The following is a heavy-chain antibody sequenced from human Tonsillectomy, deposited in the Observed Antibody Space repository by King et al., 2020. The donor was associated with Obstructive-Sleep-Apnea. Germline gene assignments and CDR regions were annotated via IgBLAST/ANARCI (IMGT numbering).Heavy chain of an antibody. CDR2: INPNSGVT. V-gene: IGHV1-2*02. Sequence: VQLVESGAEVKKPGASVKVSCKASGYTFTDYYIHWVRQAPGQGLEWMGWINPNSGVTDYAQKFQGRITMTGDTSISTAYMELSRLRSDDTAVYYCARDPRYGSRLNYFAPWGQGTLVAVSS. D-gene: IGHD3-10*01. CDR3: ARDPRYGSRLNYFAP. CDR1: GYTFTDYY. J-gene: IGHJ5*02.